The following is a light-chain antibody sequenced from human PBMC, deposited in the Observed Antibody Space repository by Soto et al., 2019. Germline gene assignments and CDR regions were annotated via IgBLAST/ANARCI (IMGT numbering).Light chain of an antibody. V-gene: IGKV1-17*03. CDR2: AVS. CDR1: QDISHY. CDR3: LQHNSYPWT. Sequence: DRGTITCRASQDISHYLAWFQQKPGKVPKRLIFAVSNLESGVPSRFRGSGSGTEFTLTITSLQPEDFATYYCLQHNSYPWTFGQGTKVDI. J-gene: IGKJ1*01.